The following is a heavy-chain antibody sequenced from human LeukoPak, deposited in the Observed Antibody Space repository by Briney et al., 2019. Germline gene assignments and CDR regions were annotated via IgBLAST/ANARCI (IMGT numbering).Heavy chain of an antibody. CDR2: INPSGGST. CDR3: ARVTHYYDSSHLDY. J-gene: IGHJ4*02. D-gene: IGHD3-22*01. V-gene: IGHV1-46*01. CDR1: GYTFTGYY. Sequence: ASVKVSCKASGYTFTGYYMHWVRQAPGQGLEWMGIINPSGGSTSYAQKFHGRVTMTRDMSTSTVYMELSSLRSEDTAVYYCARVTHYYDSSHLDYWGQGTLVTVSS.